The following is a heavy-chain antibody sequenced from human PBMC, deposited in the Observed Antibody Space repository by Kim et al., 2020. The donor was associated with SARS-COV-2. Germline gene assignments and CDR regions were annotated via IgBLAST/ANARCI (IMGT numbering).Heavy chain of an antibody. Sequence: GGSLRLSCEASKFSFRDYEMNWIRQPPGKGLEWIAYISAGGDNVHYAGSVEGRFTISRDNARNSLSLQMDNLRVEDTAFYYCARDPDRDSWSHFDHRGQGTLVTVSS. V-gene: IGHV3-48*03. CDR2: ISAGGDNV. D-gene: IGHD3-10*01. J-gene: IGHJ4*02. CDR1: KFSFRDYE. CDR3: ARDPDRDSWSHFDH.